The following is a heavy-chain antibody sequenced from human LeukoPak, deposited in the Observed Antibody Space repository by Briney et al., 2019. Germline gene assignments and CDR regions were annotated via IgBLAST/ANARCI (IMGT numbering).Heavy chain of an antibody. CDR1: GTTFSGAW. CDR2: INDDGSFT. J-gene: IGHJ1*01. D-gene: IGHD3-10*01. Sequence: GGSLRLSCAASGTTFSGAWMHWVRQAPGKGLVWVSRINDDGSFTKYANSVKGRFTISRDNAKNTLFLQMDSLTVEDTAVYYCARVSGPGMNEYYHLWGQGTLVTVSS. V-gene: IGHV3-74*01. CDR3: ARVSGPGMNEYYHL.